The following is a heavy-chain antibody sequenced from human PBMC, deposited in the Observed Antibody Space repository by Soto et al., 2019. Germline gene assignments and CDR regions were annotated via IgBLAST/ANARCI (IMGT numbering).Heavy chain of an antibody. Sequence: PGGSLRLSCAASGFTFSSYSMNWVRQAPGKGLEWVSYISSSSSTIYYADSVKGRFTISRDNAKNTLYLQMNSLRAEDTAVYYCARGSSSWHSTASYYYYGMDVWGQGTTVTVSS. J-gene: IGHJ6*02. CDR1: GFTFSSYS. D-gene: IGHD6-13*01. CDR3: ARGSSSWHSTASYYYYGMDV. V-gene: IGHV3-48*01. CDR2: ISSSSSTI.